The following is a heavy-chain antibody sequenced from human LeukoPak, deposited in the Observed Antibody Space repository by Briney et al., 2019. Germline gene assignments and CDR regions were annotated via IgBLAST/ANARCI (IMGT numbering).Heavy chain of an antibody. D-gene: IGHD3-10*01. Sequence: AASAFTVSSSFMSWVRQAPGKGLEWVSIIYSNGNTHYADSVRGRFTISRDNSRSTLYLQMNSLRPEDTAIYYCAREGYYGSGSPPSLYFDYWGQGILVTVSS. CDR2: IYSNGNT. V-gene: IGHV3-66*03. J-gene: IGHJ4*02. CDR1: AFTVSSSF. CDR3: AREGYYGSGSPPSLYFDY.